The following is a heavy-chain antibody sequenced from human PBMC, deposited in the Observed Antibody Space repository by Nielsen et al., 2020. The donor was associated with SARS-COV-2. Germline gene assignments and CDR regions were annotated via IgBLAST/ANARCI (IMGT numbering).Heavy chain of an antibody. CDR2: ISSSGSTI. V-gene: IGHV3-11*01. D-gene: IGHD3-10*01. CDR3: ARDQELGQNVLLWFGELTRRYYYYYGMDV. CDR1: GFTFSDYY. Sequence: GESLKISCAASGFTFSDYYMSWIRQAPGKGLEWVSYISSSGSTIYYADSVKGRFTISRDNAKNSLYLQMNSLRAEDTAVYYCARDQELGQNVLLWFGELTRRYYYYYGMDVWGQGTTVTVSS. J-gene: IGHJ6*02.